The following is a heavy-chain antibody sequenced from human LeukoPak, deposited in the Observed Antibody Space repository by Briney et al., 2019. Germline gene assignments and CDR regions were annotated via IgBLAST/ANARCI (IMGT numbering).Heavy chain of an antibody. Sequence: GGSLRLSCAASGFTFSGYWMSWVRQAPGKGLEWVANIKQDGSEKYYVDSVKGRFTISRDNAKNSLYLQMNSLRAEDTAVYYCARAPELLYDSSGYPYYFDYWGQGTLVTVSS. CDR3: ARAPELLYDSSGYPYYFDY. J-gene: IGHJ4*02. CDR1: GFTFSGYW. V-gene: IGHV3-7*01. CDR2: IKQDGSEK. D-gene: IGHD3-22*01.